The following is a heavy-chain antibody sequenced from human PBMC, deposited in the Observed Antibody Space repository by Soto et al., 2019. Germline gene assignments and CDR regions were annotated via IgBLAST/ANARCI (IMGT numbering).Heavy chain of an antibody. CDR3: ATYCGGDCYLFLPYYYYGMDV. CDR1: GGTFSSYA. D-gene: IGHD2-21*02. J-gene: IGHJ6*02. Sequence: SVKVSCKASGGTFSSYAISWVRQAPGQGLEWMGGIIPIFGTANYAQKFQGRVTITADESTSTAYMELSSLRSEDTAVYYCATYCGGDCYLFLPYYYYGMDVWGQGTTVTVSS. CDR2: IIPIFGTA. V-gene: IGHV1-69*13.